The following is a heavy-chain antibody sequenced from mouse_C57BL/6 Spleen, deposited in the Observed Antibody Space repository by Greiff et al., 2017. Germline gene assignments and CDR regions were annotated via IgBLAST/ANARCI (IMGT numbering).Heavy chain of an antibody. CDR1: GYTFTSYW. D-gene: IGHD1-1*01. V-gene: IGHV1-52*01. CDR3: AREGITTVVPYAMDY. J-gene: IGHJ4*01. CDR2: IDPSDSET. Sequence: QVQLQQPGAELVRPGSSVKLSCKASGYTFTSYWMHWVKQKPIQGLEWIGNIDPSDSETHYNQKFKDKATLTVDKSSSTAYMQLSSLTSEDSAVYCCAREGITTVVPYAMDYWGQGTSVTVSS.